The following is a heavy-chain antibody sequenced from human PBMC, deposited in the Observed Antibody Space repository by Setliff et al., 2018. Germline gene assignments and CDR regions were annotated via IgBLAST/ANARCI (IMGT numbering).Heavy chain of an antibody. CDR1: GYSISSGHY. V-gene: IGHV4-38-2*02. D-gene: IGHD4-17*01. Sequence: PSETLSLTCTVSGYSISSGHYWGWIRQPPGKGLEWIGSISHSGSTYYNPSLRSRVTISLDTSKNQFSPKLTSVTAAVTAVYYCAGGRRYDYGWDFDYWGQGTLVTVSS. CDR2: ISHSGST. J-gene: IGHJ4*02. CDR3: AGGRRYDYGWDFDY.